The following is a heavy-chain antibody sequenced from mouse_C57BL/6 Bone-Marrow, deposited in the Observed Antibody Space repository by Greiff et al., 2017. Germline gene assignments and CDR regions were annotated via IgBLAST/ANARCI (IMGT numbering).Heavy chain of an antibody. Sequence: QVQLKRPGAELVKPGASVKMSCKASGYTFTSYWITWVKQRPGQGLEWIGDIYPGSGSTNYNEKFKSKATLTVDTSSSTAYMQLSSLTSEDSAVYYCARPYYSNYWYFDVWGTGTTVTVSS. CDR2: IYPGSGST. D-gene: IGHD2-5*01. CDR1: GYTFTSYW. J-gene: IGHJ1*03. CDR3: ARPYYSNYWYFDV. V-gene: IGHV1-55*01.